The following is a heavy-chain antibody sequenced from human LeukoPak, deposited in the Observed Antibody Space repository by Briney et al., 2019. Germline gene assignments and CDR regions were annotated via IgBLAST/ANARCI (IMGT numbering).Heavy chain of an antibody. CDR3: AKWGDFDILTGYYVSDF. CDR2: ISYDGSNK. V-gene: IGHV3-30*18. D-gene: IGHD3-9*01. Sequence: GGSLRLSCAASGFTFSSYGMHWVRQAPGKGLEWVAVISYDGSNKYYADSVKGRFTISRDNSKNTLYLQMNSLRAEDTAIYYCAKWGDFDILTGYYVSDFWGQGTLVTVSS. CDR1: GFTFSSYG. J-gene: IGHJ4*02.